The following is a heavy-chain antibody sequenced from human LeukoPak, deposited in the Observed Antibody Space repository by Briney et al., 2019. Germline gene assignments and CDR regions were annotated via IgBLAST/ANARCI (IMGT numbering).Heavy chain of an antibody. J-gene: IGHJ3*02. CDR1: GFSFDDYA. CDR2: ISGSGGST. D-gene: IGHD2-15*01. CDR3: AKCLYCSGGSCYGVVAFDI. Sequence: GGSLRLSCAASGFSFDDYAMHWVRQAPGKGLEWVSAISGSGGSTYYAGSVKGRFTISRDNSKNTLYLQMNSLRAEDTAVYYCAKCLYCSGGSCYGVVAFDIWGQGTMVTVSS. V-gene: IGHV3-23*01.